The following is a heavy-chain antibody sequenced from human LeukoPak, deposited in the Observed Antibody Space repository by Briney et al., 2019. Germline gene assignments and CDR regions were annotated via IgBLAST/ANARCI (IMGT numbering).Heavy chain of an antibody. Sequence: SETLSLTCTVSGGSISSSSYYWGWIRQPPGKGWHGMGSIYYSGSTYYKPSLKSRVTISVDTSKNQFSLKLRFVTAADTAVYYCARDIAGIWVVMTIDYWGQGTLVTVSS. CDR3: ARDIAGIWVVMTIDY. V-gene: IGHV4-39*02. J-gene: IGHJ4*02. CDR2: IYYSGST. D-gene: IGHD3-22*01. CDR1: GGSISSSSYY.